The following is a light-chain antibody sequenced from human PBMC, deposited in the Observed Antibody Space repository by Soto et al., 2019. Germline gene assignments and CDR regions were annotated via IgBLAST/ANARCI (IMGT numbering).Light chain of an antibody. CDR2: GAL. J-gene: IGKJ2*01. V-gene: IGKV3-20*01. CDR3: QHYGSSPYT. CDR1: QSVSSTY. Sequence: EIVLTQSPGTLSLSPGERATLSCRVSQSVSSTYLDWYQQKPGQAPRLLIYGALSRATGIPDRFSGSGSGTDYTLTITRLEPEDFAVYYCQHYGSSPYTFGRGTKLEIK.